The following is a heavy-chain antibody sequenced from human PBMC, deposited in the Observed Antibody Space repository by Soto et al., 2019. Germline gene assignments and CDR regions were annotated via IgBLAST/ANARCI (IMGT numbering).Heavy chain of an antibody. CDR1: GYTFTSYG. V-gene: IGHV1-18*01. CDR2: ISAYNGNT. D-gene: IGHD5-12*01. Sequence: ASVEVSCKASGYTFTSYGIIWVRQAPGQGLEWMGWISAYNGNTNYAQKLQGRVTMTTDTSTSTAYMELRSLRSDDTAVYYCARGFSGYDSSVPGYWGQGTLVTVSS. J-gene: IGHJ4*02. CDR3: ARGFSGYDSSVPGY.